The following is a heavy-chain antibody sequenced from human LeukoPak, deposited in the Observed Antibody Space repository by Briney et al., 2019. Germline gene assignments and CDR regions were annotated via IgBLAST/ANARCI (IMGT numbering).Heavy chain of an antibody. CDR2: ISGSGGST. CDR3: AKAAWFDYYYGMDV. J-gene: IGHJ6*02. D-gene: IGHD3-10*01. Sequence: PGGSLRLSCAASGFTFSSYAMSWVCQAPGKGLEWVSAISGSGGSTYYPDSVKGRFTISRDNSKNTLYLQMNSLRAEDTAVYYCAKAAWFDYYYGMDVWGQGTTVTVSS. CDR1: GFTFSSYA. V-gene: IGHV3-23*01.